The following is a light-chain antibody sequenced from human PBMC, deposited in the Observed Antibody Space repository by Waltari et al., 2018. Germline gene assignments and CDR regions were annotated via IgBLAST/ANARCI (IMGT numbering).Light chain of an antibody. CDR1: QTVSSS. Sequence: DIVLTQSPATLSFSPGDSATLSCRASQTVSSSLAWYQQKRGQAPRLLIYDASNRATGIPARFSGSGSGTDFTLTISSLEPDDFAVYYCQQRFTWPRTFGQGTKLEIK. J-gene: IGKJ2*01. CDR2: DAS. V-gene: IGKV3-11*01. CDR3: QQRFTWPRT.